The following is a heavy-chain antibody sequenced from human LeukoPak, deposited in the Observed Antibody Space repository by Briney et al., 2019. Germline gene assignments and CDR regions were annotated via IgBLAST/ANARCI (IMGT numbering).Heavy chain of an antibody. CDR1: GYTFTSYY. V-gene: IGHV1-2*02. CDR2: INPNSGGT. Sequence: ASVTVSCKASGYTFTSYYMHWVRQAPGQGLEWMGWINPNSGGTNYAQKFQGRVTMTRDTSISTAYMELSRLRSDDTAVYYCARDYDILTGYYSMDVWGKGTTVTVSS. CDR3: ARDYDILTGYYSMDV. J-gene: IGHJ6*03. D-gene: IGHD3-9*01.